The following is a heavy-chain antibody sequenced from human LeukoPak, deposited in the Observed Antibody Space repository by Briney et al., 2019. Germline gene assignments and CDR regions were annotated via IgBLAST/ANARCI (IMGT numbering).Heavy chain of an antibody. V-gene: IGHV4-59*01. CDR1: GDSISSFY. D-gene: IGHD3/OR15-3a*01. Sequence: SETLSLTCTVSGDSISSFYWSWIRQPPGKGLEWSGYIYLNGITDYHPFLKSRVTISIDTYKTQFPLQLSSVTAADTAVYYCARMARFSWTPYYFDYWSQGTLVSVSS. CDR3: ARMARFSWTPYYFDY. CDR2: IYLNGIT. J-gene: IGHJ4*02.